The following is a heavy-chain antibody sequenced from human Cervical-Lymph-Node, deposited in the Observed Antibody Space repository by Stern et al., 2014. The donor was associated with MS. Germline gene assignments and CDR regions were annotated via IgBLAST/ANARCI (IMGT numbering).Heavy chain of an antibody. D-gene: IGHD6-13*01. Sequence: VQLVESGGGVVQPGRSLRLSCAASGFTFSSYAMHWVRQAPGKGLEWVAVISYDGSNKYYADSVKGRFTISRDNSKNTLYLQMNSLRAEDTAVYYCARTYSSTKPLTYWGQGTLVTVSS. CDR1: GFTFSSYA. CDR2: ISYDGSNK. V-gene: IGHV3-30*01. CDR3: ARTYSSTKPLTY. J-gene: IGHJ4*02.